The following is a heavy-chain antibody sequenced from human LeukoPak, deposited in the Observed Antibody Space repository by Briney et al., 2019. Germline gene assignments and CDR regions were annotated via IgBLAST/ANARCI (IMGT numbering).Heavy chain of an antibody. CDR1: GFTFSSYA. Sequence: PGGSLRLSCVASGFTFSSYAMTWVRQAPGKGLEWVSAISGSGGTYYADSVKGRFTISRDNSKNTLYLQMNSLRAEDTAVYYCARRAGAYSHPYDYWGQGTLVTVSS. CDR3: ARRAGAYSHPYDY. CDR2: ISGSGGT. J-gene: IGHJ4*02. V-gene: IGHV3-23*01. D-gene: IGHD4/OR15-4a*01.